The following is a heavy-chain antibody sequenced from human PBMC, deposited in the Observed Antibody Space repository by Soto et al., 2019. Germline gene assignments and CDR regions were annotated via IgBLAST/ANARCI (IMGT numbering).Heavy chain of an antibody. CDR3: ARGSGYDFFFDY. CDR1: GYTFPSYA. Sequence: ASVKVSCKASGYTFPSYAMHWVRQAPGQRLEWMGWINAGNGNTKYSQKFQGRVTITRDTSASTAYMELSSLRSEDTAVYYCARGSGYDFFFDYWGQGTLVTVSS. J-gene: IGHJ4*02. D-gene: IGHD5-12*01. CDR2: INAGNGNT. V-gene: IGHV1-3*01.